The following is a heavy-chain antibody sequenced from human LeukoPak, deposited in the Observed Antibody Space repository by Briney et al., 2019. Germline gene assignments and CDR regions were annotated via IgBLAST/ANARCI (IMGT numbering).Heavy chain of an antibody. CDR3: AGSITIFGVVDY. J-gene: IGHJ4*02. Sequence: SETLSLTXAVYGGSFSGYYWSWIRQPPGKGLEWIGEINHSGSTNYNPSLKSRVTISVDTSKNQFSLKLSSVTAADTAVYYCAGSITIFGVVDYWGQGTLVTVSS. CDR2: INHSGST. CDR1: GGSFSGYY. D-gene: IGHD3-3*01. V-gene: IGHV4-34*01.